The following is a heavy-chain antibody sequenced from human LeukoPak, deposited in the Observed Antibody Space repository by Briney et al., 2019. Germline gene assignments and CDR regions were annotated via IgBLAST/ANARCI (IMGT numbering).Heavy chain of an antibody. Sequence: ASVKVSCKASGYTFTGYYMHWVRQAPGQGLEWMGRINPNSGGTSYAQKFQGRVTMTRDTSISTAYMELSRLRSDDTAVYYCARDYYDSSGYPYYYYGMDVWGQGTTVTVSS. J-gene: IGHJ6*02. D-gene: IGHD3-22*01. CDR3: ARDYYDSSGYPYYYYGMDV. V-gene: IGHV1-2*06. CDR1: GYTFTGYY. CDR2: INPNSGGT.